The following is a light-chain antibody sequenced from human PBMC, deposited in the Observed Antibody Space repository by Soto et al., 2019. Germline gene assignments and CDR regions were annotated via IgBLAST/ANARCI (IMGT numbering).Light chain of an antibody. CDR3: QQYGGSPIT. Sequence: EIVLTPSPGTLSLSPGERATLSCRASQSVTTNLARYQHKPGQAPRLLISGATSRATGIPDRFSGSGSGTDFTLTISRLDPEDFALYYCQQYGGSPITFGQGTRLEIK. V-gene: IGKV3-20*01. CDR1: QSVTTN. J-gene: IGKJ5*01. CDR2: GAT.